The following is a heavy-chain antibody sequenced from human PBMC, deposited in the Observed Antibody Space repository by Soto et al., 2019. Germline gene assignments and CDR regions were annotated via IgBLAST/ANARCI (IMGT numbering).Heavy chain of an antibody. CDR1: GYTFTSYY. CDR2: INPSGGST. CDR3: AREESMVEMATKGVVNWFDP. J-gene: IGHJ5*02. Sequence: GASVKVSCKASGYTFTSYYMHWVRQAPGQGLEWMGIINPSGGSTSYAQKFQGRVTMTRDTSTSTVYMELSSLRSEDTAVYYCAREESMVEMATKGVVNWFDPWGQGTLVPVSS. V-gene: IGHV1-46*01. D-gene: IGHD5-12*01.